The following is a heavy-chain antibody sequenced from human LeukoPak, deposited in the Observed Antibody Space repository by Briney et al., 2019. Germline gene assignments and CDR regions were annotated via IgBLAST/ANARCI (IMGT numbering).Heavy chain of an antibody. CDR1: GGSFSGYY. V-gene: IGHV4-34*01. Sequence: PSETLSLTCAVYGGSFSGYYWSWIRQPPGKGLEWIGEINHSGSTNYNPSLKSRVTISVDTSKNQFSLKLSSVTAADTAVYYCARVSKAAAQGIYWFDPWGQGTLVTVSS. D-gene: IGHD6-13*01. J-gene: IGHJ5*02. CDR3: ARVSKAAAQGIYWFDP. CDR2: INHSGST.